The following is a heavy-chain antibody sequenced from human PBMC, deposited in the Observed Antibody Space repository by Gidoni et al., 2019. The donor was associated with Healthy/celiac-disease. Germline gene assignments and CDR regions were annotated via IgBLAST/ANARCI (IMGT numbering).Heavy chain of an antibody. J-gene: IGHJ4*02. CDR3: ARRGGGTACDY. D-gene: IGHD3-10*01. CDR1: GFTFSSYS. V-gene: IGHV3-21*01. CDR2: ISSSSSYI. Sequence: EVQLVESGGGLVKPGGSLRLSWAASGFTFSSYSMNWVRQAPGKGLGWVSSISSSSSYIYYADSVKGRFTISRDNAKNSLYLQMNSLRAEDTAVYYCARRGGGTACDYWGQGTLVTVSS.